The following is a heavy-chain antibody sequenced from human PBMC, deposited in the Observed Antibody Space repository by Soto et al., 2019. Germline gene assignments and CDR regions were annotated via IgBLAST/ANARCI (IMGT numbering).Heavy chain of an antibody. CDR3: ATGYDWFDP. J-gene: IGHJ5*02. D-gene: IGHD7-27*01. Sequence: QVHLQESGPGLVKPSETLSLTCTVSGASITSSYWTLVRQPPGKGLEWIGYVYHSGSTNYNPSLKSRVTLSVSTSKIQFALRLTSVTAADTAVYYCATGYDWFDPWGQGALVTVSS. CDR2: VYHSGST. CDR1: GASITSSY. V-gene: IGHV4-59*03.